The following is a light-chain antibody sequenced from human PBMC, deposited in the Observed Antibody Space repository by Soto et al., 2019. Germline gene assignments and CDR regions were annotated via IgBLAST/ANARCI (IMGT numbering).Light chain of an antibody. J-gene: IGLJ1*01. Sequence: QSALTQPASVSGSPGQSITISCTGTSSDVGSYNLVSWCQQHPGKAPKLMIYEGSKRPSGVSNRFSGSKSGNTASLTISGLQAEDEADYYCCSYAGSSTYVFGNGTKVTVL. CDR1: SSDVGSYNL. V-gene: IGLV2-23*01. CDR2: EGS. CDR3: CSYAGSSTYV.